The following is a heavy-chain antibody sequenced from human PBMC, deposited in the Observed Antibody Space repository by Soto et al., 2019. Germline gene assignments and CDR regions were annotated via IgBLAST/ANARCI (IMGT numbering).Heavy chain of an antibody. CDR2: IYFRGTT. V-gene: IGHV4-59*01. D-gene: IGHD3-22*01. CDR3: ARMNYYDTSGYPFDY. Sequence: SETHSHTCALSGLNISSYYWSWIRQPTGKGLEWIGYIYFRGTTNYNPSLKSRVTMSADTSKNQFSLKLNSVTAADTAVYYCARMNYYDTSGYPFDYWGQGMMVTVS. J-gene: IGHJ4*02. CDR1: GLNISSYY.